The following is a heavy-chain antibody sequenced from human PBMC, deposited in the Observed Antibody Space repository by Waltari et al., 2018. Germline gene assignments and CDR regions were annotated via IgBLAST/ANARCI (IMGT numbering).Heavy chain of an antibody. CDR1: VGAISSSSYY. J-gene: IGHJ4*02. CDR3: AGYDFWSGYSPFDY. D-gene: IGHD3-3*01. V-gene: IGHV4-39*07. CDR2: IYYSGST. Sequence: QLQLQESGPGLVKPSETLALTCTVSVGAISSSSYYWGWIRQPPGKGLEWIGSIYYSGSTYYNPSLKSRVTISVDTSKNQFSLKLSSVTAADTAVYYCAGYDFWSGYSPFDYWGQGTLVTVSS.